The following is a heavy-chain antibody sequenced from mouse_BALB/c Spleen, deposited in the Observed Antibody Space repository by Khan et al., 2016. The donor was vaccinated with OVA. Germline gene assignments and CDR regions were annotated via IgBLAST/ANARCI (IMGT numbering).Heavy chain of an antibody. CDR3: ARWNDCGYCDDY. V-gene: IGHV3-2*02. CDR2: ISDSGVT. Sequence: EVQLQESGPGLVKPSQSLSLTCTVTGYSITSGYAWNWIRQFPGNKLEWMGYISDSGVTSYTPSLKSRISITRDTSKNQFFLQLNSVTTEDTATYYCARWNDCGYCDDYWDQGTTLTVSS. J-gene: IGHJ2*01. CDR1: GYSITSGYA. D-gene: IGHD2-13*01.